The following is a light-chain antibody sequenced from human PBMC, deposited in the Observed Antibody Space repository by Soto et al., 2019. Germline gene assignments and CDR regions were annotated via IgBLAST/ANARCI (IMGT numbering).Light chain of an antibody. Sequence: QSVLTQPPSASGTPGQRVTISCSGSSSNVGSNTVIWYQQLPGTAPKLLIYSNNQRPSGVPDRFSGSKSGTSASLAISGLQSEDEADYYCASWADSLNGLVFGGGTQLTVL. J-gene: IGLJ7*01. CDR3: ASWADSLNGLV. CDR2: SNN. V-gene: IGLV1-44*01. CDR1: SSNVGSNT.